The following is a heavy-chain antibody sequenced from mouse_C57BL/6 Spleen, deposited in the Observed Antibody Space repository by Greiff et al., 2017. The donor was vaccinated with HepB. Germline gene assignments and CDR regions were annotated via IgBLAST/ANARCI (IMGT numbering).Heavy chain of an antibody. CDR2: IDPETGGT. CDR3: TRKGDYYGSSFDY. Sequence: VHLVESGAELVRPGASVTLSCKASGYTFTDYEMHWVKQTPVHGLEWIGAIDPETGGTAYNQKFKGKAILTADKSSSTAYMELRSLTSEDSAVYYCTRKGDYYGSSFDYWGQGTTLTVSS. CDR1: GYTFTDYE. V-gene: IGHV1-15*01. D-gene: IGHD1-1*01. J-gene: IGHJ2*01.